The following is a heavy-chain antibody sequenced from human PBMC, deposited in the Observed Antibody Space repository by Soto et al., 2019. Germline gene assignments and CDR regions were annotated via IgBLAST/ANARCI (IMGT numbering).Heavy chain of an antibody. CDR3: VREGRGSFDF. Sequence: GGSLRLSCAASGFIFTNYAMNWVRQAPGKGLEWVSVIGGRGNSAYYADPVQGRFTISRDNSKNTLSLQMSSLTADDTAIYYCVREGRGSFDFWGRGTMVTVSS. D-gene: IGHD5-12*01. J-gene: IGHJ3*01. V-gene: IGHV3-23*01. CDR2: IGGRGNSA. CDR1: GFIFTNYA.